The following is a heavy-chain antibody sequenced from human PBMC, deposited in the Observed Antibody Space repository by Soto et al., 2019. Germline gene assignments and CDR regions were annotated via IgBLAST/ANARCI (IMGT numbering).Heavy chain of an antibody. CDR1: GYTFTSYY. J-gene: IGHJ5*02. D-gene: IGHD6-19*01. Sequence: ASVKVSCKASGYTFTSYYMHWVRQAPGQGLEWMGWINAGNGNTKYSQKFQGRVTITRDTSASTAYMELSSLRSEDTAVYYCARDPGYSSGWYSRGGWFDPWGQGTLVTVSS. V-gene: IGHV1-3*01. CDR3: ARDPGYSSGWYSRGGWFDP. CDR2: INAGNGNT.